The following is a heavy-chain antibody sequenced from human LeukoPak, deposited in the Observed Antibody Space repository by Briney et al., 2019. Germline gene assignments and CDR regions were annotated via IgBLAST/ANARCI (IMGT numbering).Heavy chain of an antibody. J-gene: IGHJ4*02. CDR3: ARDREGGDGYNGD. V-gene: IGHV4-38-2*02. CDR2: IYHSGST. Sequence: GSLRLSCAASGFTVSSNYMSWVRQAPGKGLEWIGSIYHSGSTYYNPSLKSRVTISVDTSKNQFSLKLSSVTAADTAVYYCARDREGGDGYNGDWGQGTLVTVSS. CDR1: GFTVSSNY. D-gene: IGHD5-24*01.